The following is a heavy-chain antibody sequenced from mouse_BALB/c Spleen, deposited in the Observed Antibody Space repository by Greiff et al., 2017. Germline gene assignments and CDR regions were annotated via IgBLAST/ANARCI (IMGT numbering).Heavy chain of an antibody. CDR2: ISTYYGDA. CDR3: ARSRDYDEGLDY. V-gene: IGHV1S137*01. Sequence: QVQLKESGAELVRPGVSVKISCKGSGYTFTDYAMHWVKQSHAKSLEWIGVISTYYGDASYNQKFKGKATMTVDKSSSTAYMELARLTSEDSAIYYCARSRDYDEGLDYWGQGTTLTVSS. CDR1: GYTFTDYA. D-gene: IGHD2-4*01. J-gene: IGHJ2*01.